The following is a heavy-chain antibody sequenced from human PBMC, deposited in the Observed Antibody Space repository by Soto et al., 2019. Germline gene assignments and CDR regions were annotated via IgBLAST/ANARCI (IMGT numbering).Heavy chain of an antibody. V-gene: IGHV1-69*13. CDR2: IIPIFGTA. CDR1: GGTFSSYA. Sequence: SVKVSCKASGGTFSSYAISWVRQAPGQGLEWMGGIIPIFGTANYAQKFQGRVAITADESTSTAYMELSSLRSEDTAVYYCARSAHSHYYGSWSSIGSFDYWGQ. CDR3: ARSAHSHYYGSWSSIGSFDY. D-gene: IGHD3-10*01. J-gene: IGHJ4*02.